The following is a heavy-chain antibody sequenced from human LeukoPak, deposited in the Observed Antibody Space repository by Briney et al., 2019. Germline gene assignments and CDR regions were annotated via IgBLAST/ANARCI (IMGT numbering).Heavy chain of an antibody. D-gene: IGHD3-3*01. Sequence: GRSLRLSCAASGFTFSSYAMHWVRQAPGKGLEWVAVISYDGSNKYYADSVKGRFTISRDNSKNTLYLQMNSLRAGDTAVYYCARDPPPFEITIFGVVTNYFDYWGQGTLVTVSS. J-gene: IGHJ4*02. CDR2: ISYDGSNK. V-gene: IGHV3-30-3*01. CDR1: GFTFSSYA. CDR3: ARDPPPFEITIFGVVTNYFDY.